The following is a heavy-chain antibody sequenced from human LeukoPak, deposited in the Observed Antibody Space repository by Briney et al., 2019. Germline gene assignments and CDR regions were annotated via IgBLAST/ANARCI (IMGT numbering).Heavy chain of an antibody. D-gene: IGHD6-13*01. J-gene: IGHJ3*02. Sequence: GGSLRLSCAASGFIFSTYSMNWVRQAPGKGLEWVSYINSRSSTIYYADSVKGRFTISRDNAKNSLYLQMNSLRAEDTAVYYCARDRDSSSWGDAFDIWGQGTMVTVSS. CDR3: ARDRDSSSWGDAFDI. V-gene: IGHV3-48*01. CDR1: GFIFSTYS. CDR2: INSRSSTI.